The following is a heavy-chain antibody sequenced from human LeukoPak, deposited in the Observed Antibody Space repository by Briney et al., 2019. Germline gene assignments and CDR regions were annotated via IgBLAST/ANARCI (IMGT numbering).Heavy chain of an antibody. D-gene: IGHD3-22*01. CDR3: AKDSVVMNFFES. J-gene: IGHJ4*02. CDR2: ISSDGSNT. CDR1: GFTFSRHV. Sequence: GGSLRLSCATSGFTFSRHVMHWVRQSPGKGLEWVAVISSDGSNTDYADSVKGRFTISRDNSKNTLYLELHRLRAEDTAVYYCAKDSVVMNFFESWGQGTLVTVYS. V-gene: IGHV3-30*18.